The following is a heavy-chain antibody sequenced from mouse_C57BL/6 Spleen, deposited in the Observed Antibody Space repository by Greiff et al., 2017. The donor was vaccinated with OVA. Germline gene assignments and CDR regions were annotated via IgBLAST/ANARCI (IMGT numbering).Heavy chain of an antibody. CDR2: INPNNGGT. D-gene: IGHD1-1*01. CDR1: GYTFTDYY. Sequence: EVKLQQSGPELVKPGASVKISCKASGYTFTDYYMNWVKQSHGKSLEWIGDINPNNGGTSYNQKFKGKATLTVDKSPSTAYMELRSLTSEDSAVYYCARRGSSPFAYWGQGTLVTVSA. CDR3: ARRGSSPFAY. V-gene: IGHV1-26*01. J-gene: IGHJ3*01.